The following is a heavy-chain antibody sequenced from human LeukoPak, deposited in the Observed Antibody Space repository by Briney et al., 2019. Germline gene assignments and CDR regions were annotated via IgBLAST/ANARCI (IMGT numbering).Heavy chain of an antibody. CDR2: IRASGGET. D-gene: IGHD6-13*01. CDR3: AKYDNSWYERGYFDY. J-gene: IGHJ4*02. V-gene: IGHV3-23*01. CDR1: GFTFSFYA. Sequence: GGSLRLSCAASGFTFSFYAMSWVRQAPGRGTEWVSGIRASGGETYYADSVKGRFTVSRDNSRNTLDPQMNSLRAEDTAVYYCAKYDNSWYERGYFDYWGQGALVTVSS.